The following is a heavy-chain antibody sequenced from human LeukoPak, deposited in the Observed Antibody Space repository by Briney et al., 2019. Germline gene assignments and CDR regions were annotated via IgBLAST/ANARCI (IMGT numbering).Heavy chain of an antibody. J-gene: IGHJ6*03. V-gene: IGHV3-30*18. CDR1: GFTFSSYG. CDR3: AKDASGYNPYYYMDV. D-gene: IGHD3-3*01. CDR2: ISYDGSNK. Sequence: PGGSLRLSCAASGFTFSSYGMHWVRQAPGKGLEWVAVISYDGSNKYYADSVKGRFTISRDNSKNTLYLQMNSLRAEDTAVYYCAKDASGYNPYYYMDVWGKGTTVTASS.